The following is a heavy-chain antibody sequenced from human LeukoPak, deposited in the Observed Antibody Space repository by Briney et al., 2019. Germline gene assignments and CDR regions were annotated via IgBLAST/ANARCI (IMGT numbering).Heavy chain of an antibody. D-gene: IGHD5-12*01. Sequence: GGSLRLSCVAYGTTFDRYSMDWVRQAPGKGLEWVSYISSGSNTRLYAESVKGRFTTSRDNSNDSLFLQMNSLRPEDTAVYYCAREKYLPSGGYYYMDVWGKGTTVTVSS. CDR1: GTTFDRYS. CDR3: AREKYLPSGGYYYMDV. J-gene: IGHJ6*03. V-gene: IGHV3-48*04. CDR2: ISSGSNTR.